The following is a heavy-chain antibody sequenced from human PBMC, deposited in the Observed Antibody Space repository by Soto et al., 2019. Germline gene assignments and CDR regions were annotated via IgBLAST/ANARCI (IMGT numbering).Heavy chain of an antibody. CDR2: IYHSGST. J-gene: IGHJ6*02. D-gene: IGHD3-10*01. V-gene: IGHV4-4*02. CDR3: ARDRRGSGSYYRTGYYYGMDV. CDR1: GGSISSSNW. Sequence: PSETLSLTCAVSGGSISSSNWWSWVRQPPGKGLAWIGEIYHSGSTNYNPSLKSRVTISVDKSKNQFSLKLSSVTAADTAVYYCARDRRGSGSYYRTGYYYGMDVWGQGTTVTVSS.